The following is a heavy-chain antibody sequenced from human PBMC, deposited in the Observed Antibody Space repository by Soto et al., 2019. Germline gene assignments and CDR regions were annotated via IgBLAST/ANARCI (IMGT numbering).Heavy chain of an antibody. CDR2: LSGSGSST. J-gene: IGHJ6*01. V-gene: IGHV3-23*01. CDR3: AKGGVTRSYYYAMDV. Sequence: EVQLLESEGGLVQPGKSLRLSCAASGFIFSDYAMSWVRQAPGKGLEWVSALSGSGSSTYYADSVKGRFTISRDNLKNTVSLQMDNLTVEDTAVYYGAKGGVTRSYYYAMDVW. CDR1: GFIFSDYA.